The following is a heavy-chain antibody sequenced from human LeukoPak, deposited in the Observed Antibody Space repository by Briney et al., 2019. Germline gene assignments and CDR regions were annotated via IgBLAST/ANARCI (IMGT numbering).Heavy chain of an antibody. Sequence: ASVKVSCKASGYTFTSYAMHWVRQAPGQRLEWMGWINAGNGNTKYSQKFQGRVTITRDTSASTAYVELSSLRSEDTAVYYCARGPQVQLERLFDYWGRGTLVTVSS. CDR2: INAGNGNT. CDR1: GYTFTSYA. V-gene: IGHV1-3*01. J-gene: IGHJ4*02. D-gene: IGHD1-1*01. CDR3: ARGPQVQLERLFDY.